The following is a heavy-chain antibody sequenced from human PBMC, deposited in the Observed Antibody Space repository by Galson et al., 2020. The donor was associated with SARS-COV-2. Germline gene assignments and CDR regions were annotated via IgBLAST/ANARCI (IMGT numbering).Heavy chain of an antibody. J-gene: IGHJ4*02. CDR1: GGSFSGHY. D-gene: IGHD3-22*01. CDR3: ARGLLQTTMVIVVYTSASFYFDT. Sequence: SETLSLRCAVYGGSFSGHYWSWIRQSPGKGLEWIGEITQSGSVNYTPSLKSRVTISADTSKNQFSLELRSVTAADTAIYYYARGLLQTTMVIVVYTSASFYFDTWGQGTLVSVSS. CDR2: ITQSGSV. V-gene: IGHV4-34*01.